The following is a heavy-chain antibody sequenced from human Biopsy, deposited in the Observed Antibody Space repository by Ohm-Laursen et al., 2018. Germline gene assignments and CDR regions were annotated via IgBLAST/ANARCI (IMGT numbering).Heavy chain of an antibody. CDR2: IYSGGYT. D-gene: IGHD5-24*01. V-gene: IGHV3-66*01. Sequence: SLRLSCAASGSTDSNNYTTWVRQAPGNGLEWVSLIYSGGYTRYADSVKGRFTISRASSKNTLYIKMNTLRVEDTAVYYCARGPSGVATIGRGQGTLVTVSS. CDR3: ARGPSGVATIG. CDR1: GSTDSNNY. J-gene: IGHJ4*02.